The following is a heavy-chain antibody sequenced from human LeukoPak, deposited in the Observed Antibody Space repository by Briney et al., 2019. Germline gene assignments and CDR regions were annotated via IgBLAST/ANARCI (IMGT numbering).Heavy chain of an antibody. J-gene: IGHJ4*02. Sequence: GGSLRLSCAASGFTFDDYAMHWVRQAPGKGLEWVSGISWNSGSIGYADSVKGRFTISRDNAKNSLYLQMNSLRAEDTAVYYCARDGGATMVRGVATYDSWGQGTLVTVSS. CDR2: ISWNSGSI. CDR1: GFTFDDYA. CDR3: ARDGGATMVRGVATYDS. D-gene: IGHD3-10*01. V-gene: IGHV3-9*01.